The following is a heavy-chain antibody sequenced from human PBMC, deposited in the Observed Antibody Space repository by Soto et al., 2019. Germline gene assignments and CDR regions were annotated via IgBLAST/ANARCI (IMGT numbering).Heavy chain of an antibody. V-gene: IGHV3-30-3*01. CDR2: ISYDGSNK. Sequence: QVQLVESGGGVVQPGRSLRLSCEASGFTFSSYAMHWVRQAPGKGLEWVAVISYDGSNKYYADSVKGRFTISRDNSKNTLYLQMNSLRAEDTAVYYCARVINYYDSSGSISSYYFDYWGQGTLVTVSS. CDR3: ARVINYYDSSGSISSYYFDY. J-gene: IGHJ4*02. CDR1: GFTFSSYA. D-gene: IGHD3-22*01.